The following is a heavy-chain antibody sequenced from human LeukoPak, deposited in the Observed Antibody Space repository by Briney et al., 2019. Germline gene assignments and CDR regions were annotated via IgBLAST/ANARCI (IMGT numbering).Heavy chain of an antibody. CDR3: ARERKQLALGNWFDP. V-gene: IGHV4-39*07. CDR1: GGSISSSSHY. Sequence: SETLSLTCTVSGGSISSSSHYWGWIRQPPGKGLEWIGSIYYSGSTYYNPSLKSRVTISVDTSKNQFSLKLSSVTAADTAVYYCARERKQLALGNWFDPWGQGTLVTVSS. D-gene: IGHD6-13*01. J-gene: IGHJ5*02. CDR2: IYYSGST.